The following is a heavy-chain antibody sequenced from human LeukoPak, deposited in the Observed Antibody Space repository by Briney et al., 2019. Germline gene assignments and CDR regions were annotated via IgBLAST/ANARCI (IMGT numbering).Heavy chain of an antibody. D-gene: IGHD6-6*01. V-gene: IGHV1-8*03. CDR2: MNPNSGNT. CDR3: AREAVPCSSSPPDY. J-gene: IGHJ4*02. CDR1: GYTFTSYD. Sequence: ASVKVSCKASGYTFTSYDINWVRQATGQGLEWMGWMNPNSGNTGYAQKFQGRVTTTRNTSISTAYMELSSLRSEDTAVYYCAREAVPCSSSPPDYWGQGTLVTVSS.